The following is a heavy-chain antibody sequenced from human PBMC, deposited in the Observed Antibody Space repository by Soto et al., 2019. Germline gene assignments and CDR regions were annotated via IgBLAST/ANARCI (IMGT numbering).Heavy chain of an antibody. J-gene: IGHJ4*02. D-gene: IGHD3-22*01. V-gene: IGHV4-34*01. CDR2: INHSGST. Sequence: QVQLQQWGAGLLKPSETLSLTCAVYGGSFSGYYWSWIRQPPGKGLEWIGEINHSGSTNYNPSLKSRVTISVDTSKNQFSLKLSSVTAADTAVYYCARDSTYYYDSSGYLSYFDYWGQGTLVTVSS. CDR3: ARDSTYYYDSSGYLSYFDY. CDR1: GGSFSGYY.